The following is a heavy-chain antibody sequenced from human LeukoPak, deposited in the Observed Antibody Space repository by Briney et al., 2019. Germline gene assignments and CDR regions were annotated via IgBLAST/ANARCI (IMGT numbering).Heavy chain of an antibody. Sequence: GESLKISFEGSGYIFTNYWITWVRQMPGKGLEWMGRIDPSDSYTNYSPSFQGHVTISTDKSTSTAYLQWSSLKASDTAMYYCARQRYSYYNDYWGQGTLVTVSS. V-gene: IGHV5-10-1*01. CDR2: IDPSDSYT. D-gene: IGHD5-18*01. CDR3: ARQRYSYYNDY. CDR1: GYIFTNYW. J-gene: IGHJ4*02.